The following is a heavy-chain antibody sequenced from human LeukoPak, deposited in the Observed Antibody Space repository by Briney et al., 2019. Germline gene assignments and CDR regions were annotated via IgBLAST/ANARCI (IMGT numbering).Heavy chain of an antibody. CDR3: ARPPNNYAYADY. V-gene: IGHV3-74*01. J-gene: IGHJ4*02. CDR1: GFTFSSYW. CDR2: INTDGSST. D-gene: IGHD5-18*01. Sequence: QPGGSLRLSCAASGFTFSSYWMHCVRQAPGKGLVWVSRINTDGSSTSYADSVKGRFTNSRDNARNTLYLQMNSLRAEDTAVYYCARPPNNYAYADYWGQGTLVTVSS.